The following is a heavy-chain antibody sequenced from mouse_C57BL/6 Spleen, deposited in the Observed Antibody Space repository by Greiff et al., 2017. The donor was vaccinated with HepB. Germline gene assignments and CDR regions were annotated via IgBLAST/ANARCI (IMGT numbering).Heavy chain of an antibody. CDR1: GYTFTDYE. V-gene: IGHV1-15*01. Sequence: VQLQQSGAELVRPGASVTLSCKASGYTFTDYEMHWVKQTPVHGLEWIGAIDPETGGTAYNQKFKGKAILTADKSSSTAYMELRSLTSEDSAVYYCTRRGLTTPHYFDYWGQGTTLTVSS. CDR3: TRRGLTTPHYFDY. J-gene: IGHJ2*01. D-gene: IGHD1-1*01. CDR2: IDPETGGT.